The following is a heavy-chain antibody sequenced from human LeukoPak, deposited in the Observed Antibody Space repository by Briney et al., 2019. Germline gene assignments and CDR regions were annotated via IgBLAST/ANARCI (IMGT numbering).Heavy chain of an antibody. CDR3: AKDLTVAVAGPVGDAFDI. CDR2: IKQDGSEQ. Sequence: PGGSLRLSCAASGFTFSHYYMSWVRQAPGKGLEWVANIKQDGSEQFYLDSVKGRFTISRDNSKNTLYLQMNSLRAEDTAVYYCAKDLTVAVAGPVGDAFDIWGQGTMVTVSS. V-gene: IGHV3-7*03. D-gene: IGHD6-19*01. J-gene: IGHJ3*02. CDR1: GFTFSHYY.